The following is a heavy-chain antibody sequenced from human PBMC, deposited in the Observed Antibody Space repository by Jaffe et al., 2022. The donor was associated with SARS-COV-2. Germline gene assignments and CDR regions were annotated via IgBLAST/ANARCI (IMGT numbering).Heavy chain of an antibody. D-gene: IGHD3-22*01. CDR1: GFTFSGYS. CDR2: INIVSTI. J-gene: IGHJ4*02. V-gene: IGHV3-48*02. Sequence: EVQLVESGGGLVQPGGSLRLSCVVSGFTFSGYSLNWVRQAPGKGLEWVSYINIVSTIYYADSVKGRFTISRDNAKNSLYLQMNSLRDEDTAVYYCAREGDSSSAYYGLDYWGQGTLVTVSS. CDR3: AREGDSSSAYYGLDY.